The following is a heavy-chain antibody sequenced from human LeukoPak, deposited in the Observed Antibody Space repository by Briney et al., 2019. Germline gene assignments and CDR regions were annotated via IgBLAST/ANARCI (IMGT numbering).Heavy chain of an antibody. J-gene: IGHJ3*02. Sequence: PSETLSLTCTVSGGPISSYYWSWIRQPPGKGLEWIGYIYYSGSTNYNPSLKSRVTISVDTSKNQSSLKLSSVTAADTAVYYCARVILVGDSSGYYYRAFDIWGQGTMVTVSS. CDR3: ARVILVGDSSGYYYRAFDI. D-gene: IGHD3-22*01. CDR1: GGPISSYY. CDR2: IYYSGST. V-gene: IGHV4-59*01.